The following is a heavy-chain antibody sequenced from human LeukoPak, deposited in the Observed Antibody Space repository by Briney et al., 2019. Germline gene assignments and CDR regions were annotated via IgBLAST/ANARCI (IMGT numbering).Heavy chain of an antibody. CDR3: TRDSGTYNWFDP. Sequence: PGGSLRLSCAASGFMFSGSPMHWVRQASGKGLEWVGHIRSKANNYATIYAASVKGRFTISRDDSINTAYLQMKSLKTEDTALYYCTRDSGTYNWFDPWGQGTLVTVSS. CDR2: IRSKANNYAT. CDR1: GFMFSGSP. V-gene: IGHV3-73*01. J-gene: IGHJ5*02. D-gene: IGHD1-26*01.